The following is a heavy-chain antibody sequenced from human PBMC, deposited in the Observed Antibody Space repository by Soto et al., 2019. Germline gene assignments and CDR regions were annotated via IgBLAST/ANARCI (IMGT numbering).Heavy chain of an antibody. Sequence: QVQLVESGGGVVQPGRSLRLSCAASGFTFSSYGMHWVRQAPGKGLEWVAVIWYDGSNKYYADSVKGRFTISRDNSKNTLYLQMNSLRAEDTAVYYCARDFGSSGYYWGQGTLVTVSS. CDR1: GFTFSSYG. V-gene: IGHV3-33*01. J-gene: IGHJ4*02. CDR2: IWYDGSNK. D-gene: IGHD3-22*01. CDR3: ARDFGSSGYY.